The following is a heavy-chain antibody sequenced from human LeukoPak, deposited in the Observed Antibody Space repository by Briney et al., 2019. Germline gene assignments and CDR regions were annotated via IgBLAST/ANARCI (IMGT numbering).Heavy chain of an antibody. CDR2: ISYDGSNK. D-gene: IGHD2-2*01. V-gene: IGHV3-30*18. J-gene: IGHJ4*02. Sequence: GGSLRLSCAASGFTFSSYGMHWARQAPGKGLEWVAVISYDGSNKYYADSVKGRFTISRDNSKNTLYLQMNSLRAEDTAVYYCAKNRVVPAAEGHYFDYWGQGTLVTVSS. CDR1: GFTFSSYG. CDR3: AKNRVVPAAEGHYFDY.